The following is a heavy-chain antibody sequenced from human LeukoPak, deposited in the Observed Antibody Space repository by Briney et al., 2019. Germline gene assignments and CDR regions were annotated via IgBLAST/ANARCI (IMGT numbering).Heavy chain of an antibody. CDR1: GFTFDNYA. CDR2: ISWNSGYI. V-gene: IGHV3-9*01. CDR3: ARAPSEIGGYYPEYFRH. D-gene: IGHD3-22*01. J-gene: IGHJ1*01. Sequence: QPGGSLRLSCAASGFTFDNYAMHWVRQAPGKGLEWLSIISWNSGYIGYADSVKGRFTISRDNAKNTVSLQMNSLRPEDTGVYYCARAPSEIGGYYPEYFRHWGQGTLVTVSS.